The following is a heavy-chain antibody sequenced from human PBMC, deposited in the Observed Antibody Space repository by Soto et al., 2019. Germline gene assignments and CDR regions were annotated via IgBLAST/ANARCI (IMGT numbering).Heavy chain of an antibody. D-gene: IGHD3-22*01. Sequence: GASVKVSCKASGGTFSSYAISWVRQAPGQGLEWMGGIIPIFGTANYAQKFQGRVTITADESTSTAYMELSSLRSEDTAAYYCARDRSSMIVLRNDYFDYWGQGTLVTVSS. CDR1: GGTFSSYA. CDR3: ARDRSSMIVLRNDYFDY. CDR2: IIPIFGTA. V-gene: IGHV1-69*13. J-gene: IGHJ4*02.